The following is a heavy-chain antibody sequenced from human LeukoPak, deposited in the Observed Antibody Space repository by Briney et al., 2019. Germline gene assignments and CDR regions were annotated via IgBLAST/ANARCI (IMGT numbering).Heavy chain of an antibody. V-gene: IGHV3-11*05. CDR3: ARVSSGGGNWFDP. Sequence: GGSLRLSCAASGFTFTDYYMSWIRQAPGKGLEWVSYISSSRSYTNYADSVKGRFTISRDNAKNSLYLQMNSLRDEDAAVYYCARVSSGGGNWFDPRGQGTLVTVSS. J-gene: IGHJ5*02. D-gene: IGHD2-15*01. CDR1: GFTFTDYY. CDR2: ISSSRSYT.